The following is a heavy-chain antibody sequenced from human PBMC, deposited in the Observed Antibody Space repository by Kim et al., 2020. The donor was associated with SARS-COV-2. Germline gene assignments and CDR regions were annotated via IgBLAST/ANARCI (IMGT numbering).Heavy chain of an antibody. Sequence: PTLKSRVTISVDTSKNQFSLKLSSVTAADTAVYYCARGLRKFRLERGLDYWGQGTLVTVSS. J-gene: IGHJ4*02. V-gene: IGHV4-34*01. CDR3: ARGLRKFRLERGLDY. D-gene: IGHD1-1*01.